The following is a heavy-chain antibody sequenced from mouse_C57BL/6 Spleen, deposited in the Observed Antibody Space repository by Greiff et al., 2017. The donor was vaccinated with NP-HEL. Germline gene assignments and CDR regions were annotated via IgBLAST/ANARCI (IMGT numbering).Heavy chain of an antibody. Sequence: EVQLVESGGGLVKPGGSLKLSCAASGFTFSSYTMSWVRQTPEKRLEWVATISGGGGNTYYPDSVKGRFTISRDNAKNTLYLQMSSLRSEDTALYYCARRGYGSSSFDYWGQGTTLTVSS. CDR1: GFTFSSYT. V-gene: IGHV5-9*01. J-gene: IGHJ2*01. CDR2: ISGGGGNT. D-gene: IGHD1-1*01. CDR3: ARRGYGSSSFDY.